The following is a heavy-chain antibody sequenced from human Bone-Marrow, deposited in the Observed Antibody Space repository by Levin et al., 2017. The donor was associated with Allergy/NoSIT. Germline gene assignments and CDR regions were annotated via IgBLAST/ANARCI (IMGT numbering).Heavy chain of an antibody. V-gene: IGHV3-23*01. D-gene: IGHD3-10*01. J-gene: IGHJ4*02. Sequence: LSLTCAASGFIFKNFGMSWVRQAPGKRLEWVSSIIDSGGSTFYADSVKGRFTISRDNSRNTLYLQMNSLKAEDTAVYYCSSRPGGAYYFDHWGQGTLVTVSS. CDR1: GFIFKNFG. CDR3: SSRPGGAYYFDH. CDR2: IIDSGGST.